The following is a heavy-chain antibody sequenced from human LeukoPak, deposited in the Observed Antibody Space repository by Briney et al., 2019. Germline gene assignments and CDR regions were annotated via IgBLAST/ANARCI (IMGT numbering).Heavy chain of an antibody. CDR2: IYTSGST. Sequence: PSETLSLTCTVSGGSISSGSYYWSWIRQPAGKGLEWIGRIYTSGSTNYNPSLKSRVTISVDTSKNQLSLKLSSVTAADTAVYYCARYTSSWYSNWFDPWGQGTLVTVSS. CDR3: ARYTSSWYSNWFDP. CDR1: GGSISSGSYY. J-gene: IGHJ5*02. V-gene: IGHV4-61*02. D-gene: IGHD6-13*01.